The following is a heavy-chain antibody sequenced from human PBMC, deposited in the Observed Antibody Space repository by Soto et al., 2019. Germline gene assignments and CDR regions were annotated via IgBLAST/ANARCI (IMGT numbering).Heavy chain of an antibody. D-gene: IGHD6-19*01. V-gene: IGHV1-69*06. Sequence: QVQLEQSGAEVKKPGSSVKVSCKASGGTFSSDAISWVRQAPGHGLEWMGAIIPMFGSPNDAQKFQGRVAITADKLTSTVYLELSSLTSDDTAMYYCARGIRDSSGWDFDYWGQGTLVTVSS. CDR3: ARGIRDSSGWDFDY. CDR1: GGTFSSDA. CDR2: IIPMFGSP. J-gene: IGHJ4*02.